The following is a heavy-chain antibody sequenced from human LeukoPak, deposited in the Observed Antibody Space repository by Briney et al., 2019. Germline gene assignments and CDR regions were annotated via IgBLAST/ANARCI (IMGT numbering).Heavy chain of an antibody. CDR1: GFTFDDYA. J-gene: IGHJ4*02. V-gene: IGHV3-9*03. D-gene: IGHD3-16*01. CDR2: ISWNSGSI. CDR3: AKSSGGGAMAPYYFDY. Sequence: GGSLRLSCAASGFTFDDYAMHWVRQAPGKGLEWVSGISWNSGSIGHADSVKGRFTISRDNAKNSLYLQMNSLRAEDMALYYCAKSSGGGAMAPYYFDYWGQGTLVTVSS.